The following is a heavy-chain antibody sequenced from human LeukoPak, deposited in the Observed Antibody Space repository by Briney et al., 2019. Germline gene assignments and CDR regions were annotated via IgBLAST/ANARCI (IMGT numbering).Heavy chain of an antibody. CDR3: ARSPPHGSVPHDLFDY. CDR2: ISAYNGNT. D-gene: IGHD3-10*01. Sequence: ASVKVSCKASGYTFTSYGISWVRQAPGQGLEWMGRISAYNGNTNYAQKLQGRVTMTTDTSTSTAYMELRSLRSDDTAVYYCARSPPHGSVPHDLFDYWGQGTLVTVSS. CDR1: GYTFTSYG. V-gene: IGHV1-18*01. J-gene: IGHJ4*02.